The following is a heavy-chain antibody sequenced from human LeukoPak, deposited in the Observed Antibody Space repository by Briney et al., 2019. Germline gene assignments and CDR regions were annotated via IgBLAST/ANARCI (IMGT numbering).Heavy chain of an antibody. V-gene: IGHV1-69*04. Sequence: GASVKVSCKASGGTFSSYAISWVRQAPGQGLEWMGRIIPIFGIANYAQKFQGRVTITADKSTSTAYMELSSLRSEDTAVYYCARDPNNWNPNWFDPWGQGTLVTVSP. J-gene: IGHJ5*02. CDR1: GGTFSSYA. CDR3: ARDPNNWNPNWFDP. CDR2: IIPIFGIA. D-gene: IGHD1-20*01.